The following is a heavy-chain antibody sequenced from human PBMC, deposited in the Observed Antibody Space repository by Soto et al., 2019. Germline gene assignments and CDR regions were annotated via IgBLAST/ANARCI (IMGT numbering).Heavy chain of an antibody. J-gene: IGHJ4*02. CDR1: GFTFRSYW. D-gene: IGHD2-15*01. Sequence: EVQLVESGGGLVQPGGSLRLSCAASGFTFRSYWMHWVRQAPGKGLVWVSRINSDGSSTSYADSVKGRFTISRDNAKNTLYLQMNSRRAEDTAVYYCVRTGLVVAAATREDYWGQGTLVTVSS. V-gene: IGHV3-74*01. CDR3: VRTGLVVAAATREDY. CDR2: INSDGSST.